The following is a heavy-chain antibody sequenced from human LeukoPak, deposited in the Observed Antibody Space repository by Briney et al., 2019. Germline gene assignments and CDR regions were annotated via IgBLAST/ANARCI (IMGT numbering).Heavy chain of an antibody. Sequence: GGSLRLSCAASGFTFSNYEMNWVRQAPGKGLDWVAYISRGGRTVDYADSVKGRFTISRDSAKNALYLQMNSLRAEDMALYYCAKEGSSWSTFDYWGQGTLVTVSS. D-gene: IGHD6-13*01. J-gene: IGHJ4*02. CDR3: AKEGSSWSTFDY. CDR2: ISRGGRTV. V-gene: IGHV3-48*03. CDR1: GFTFSNYE.